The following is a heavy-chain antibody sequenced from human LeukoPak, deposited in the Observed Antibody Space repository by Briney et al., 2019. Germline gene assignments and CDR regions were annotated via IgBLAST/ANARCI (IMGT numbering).Heavy chain of an antibody. V-gene: IGHV4-39*01. J-gene: IGHJ4*02. Sequence: SETLSLTCTVSGGSICSSSYYWGWIRQPPGKGLEWIGSIYYSGSTYYNPSLKSRVTISVDTSKNQFSLKLSSVTAAVTAVYYCARLHLGITYCGSDCPIDYWGQGTLVTVSS. CDR3: ARLHLGITYCGSDCPIDY. CDR2: IYYSGST. CDR1: GGSICSSSYY. D-gene: IGHD2-21*02.